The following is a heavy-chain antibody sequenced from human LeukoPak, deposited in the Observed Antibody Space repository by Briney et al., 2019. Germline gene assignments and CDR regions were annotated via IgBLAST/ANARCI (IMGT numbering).Heavy chain of an antibody. Sequence: SETLSLTCTVSGGSISSYYWSWIRQPPGRGLEWIGYIYYSGSTNYNPSLKSRVTISVDTSKNQFSLKLSSVTAADTAVYYCARFIDEIDNWFDPWGQGTLVTVSS. CDR1: GGSISSYY. J-gene: IGHJ5*02. V-gene: IGHV4-59*01. CDR3: ARFIDEIDNWFDP. CDR2: IYYSGST. D-gene: IGHD3-16*02.